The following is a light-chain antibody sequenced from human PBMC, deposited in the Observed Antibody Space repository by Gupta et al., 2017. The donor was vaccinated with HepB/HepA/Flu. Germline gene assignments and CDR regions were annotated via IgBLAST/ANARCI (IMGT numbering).Light chain of an antibody. CDR3: QQRSNWPLIT. J-gene: IGKJ5*01. V-gene: IGKV3-11*01. CDR2: DAS. Sequence: EIVLTQSPATLSLSPGERATLSCRASQSVSSYLAWYQQKPGQAPRLLIYDASNRATGIPARFSGSGCGTDFTLTISSREPEDFAVYYCQQRSNWPLITFGQGTRVEIK. CDR1: QSVSSY.